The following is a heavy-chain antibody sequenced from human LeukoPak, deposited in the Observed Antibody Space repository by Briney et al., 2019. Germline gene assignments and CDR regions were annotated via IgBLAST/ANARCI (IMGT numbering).Heavy chain of an antibody. J-gene: IGHJ4*02. V-gene: IGHV3-64D*09. CDR2: ISGNGGST. D-gene: IGHD3-3*01. CDR1: GFTFSRYP. Sequence: GGSLRLSCSASGFTFSRYPMHWVRRAPGKGLEYVSAISGNGGSTYYADSVKGRFTISRDNSKNTLYLQMSSLRTEDTAIYYCVKAQYDFWSGLDYWGQGTLVTVSS. CDR3: VKAQYDFWSGLDY.